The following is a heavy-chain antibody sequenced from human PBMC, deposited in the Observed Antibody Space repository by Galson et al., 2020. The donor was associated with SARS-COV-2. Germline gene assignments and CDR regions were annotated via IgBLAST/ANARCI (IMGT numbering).Heavy chain of an antibody. D-gene: IGHD2-15*01. J-gene: IGHJ6*02. CDR1: GYSFTGYY. CDR3: ARIYCSGVTCCHYFGMDV. V-gene: IGHV1-2*02. CDR2: INPNSGGT. Sequence: ASVKVSCKDSGYSFTGYYMHWVRQAPGQGLEWMGWINPNSGGTKYAQKFQGRVTMTRDTSISTAYMELSRLKSDDTAVYYCARIYCSGVTCCHYFGMDVWGQGTAVTVSS.